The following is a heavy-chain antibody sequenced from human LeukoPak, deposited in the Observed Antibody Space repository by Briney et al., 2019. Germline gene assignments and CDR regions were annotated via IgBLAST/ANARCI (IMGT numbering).Heavy chain of an antibody. J-gene: IGHJ4*02. CDR1: GFTFSSYW. D-gene: IGHD3-16*01. V-gene: IGHV3-7*01. Sequence: PGGSLRLSCAASGFTFSSYWMTWVRQAPGKGLEWVANIKHNGDELNYVDSVEDRFTISRDNAKNSLYPHMTDLRAEDTAVYYCARELRTFDSWGQGTLVTVSS. CDR2: IKHNGDEL. CDR3: ARELRTFDS.